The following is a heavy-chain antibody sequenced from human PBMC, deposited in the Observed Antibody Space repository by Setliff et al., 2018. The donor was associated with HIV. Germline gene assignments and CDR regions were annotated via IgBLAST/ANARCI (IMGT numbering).Heavy chain of an antibody. V-gene: IGHV3-7*03. D-gene: IGHD3-22*01. CDR1: GFTFSSYG. CDR2: TKFDGSES. Sequence: GGSLRLSCAASGFTFSSYGMHWVRQAPGKGLEWVSNTKFDGSESYYVDSVKGRFIASTDNAKNSLFLEMNSLKAEDTAVYYCARAYNVYDYRFDSSGYDYWGQGTLVTVSS. J-gene: IGHJ4*02. CDR3: ARAYNVYDYRFDSSGYDY.